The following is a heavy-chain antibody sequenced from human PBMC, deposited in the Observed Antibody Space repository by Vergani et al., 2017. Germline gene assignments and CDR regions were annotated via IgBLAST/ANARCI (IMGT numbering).Heavy chain of an antibody. V-gene: IGHV1-46*03. Sequence: QVQLVQSGAEVKKPGASVKVSCKASGYTFTSYGISWVRQAPGQGLEWMGIINPSGGSTSYAQKFQGRVTMTRDTSTSTVYMELSSLRSEDTAVYYCARIGLRDGSGWGYHYYYYYGMDVWGQGTTVTVSS. CDR2: INPSGGST. CDR3: ARIGLRDGSGWGYHYYYYYGMDV. J-gene: IGHJ6*02. CDR1: GYTFTSYG. D-gene: IGHD6-19*01.